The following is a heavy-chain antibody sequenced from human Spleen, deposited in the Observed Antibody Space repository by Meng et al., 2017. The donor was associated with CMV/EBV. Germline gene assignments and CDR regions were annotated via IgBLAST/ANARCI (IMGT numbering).Heavy chain of an antibody. J-gene: IGHJ4*02. D-gene: IGHD3-3*01. CDR3: ARRTLFGVVIWAYDY. Sequence: GSLRLSCTVSGGSISSSSYYWGWIRQPPGKGLEWIGSVYYSGSTDYNPSLKSRVSISVDTSKNQFSLKLRSVTAADTAVYYCARRTLFGVVIWAYDYWGQGTLVTVSS. CDR2: VYYSGST. CDR1: GGSISSSSYY. V-gene: IGHV4-39*01.